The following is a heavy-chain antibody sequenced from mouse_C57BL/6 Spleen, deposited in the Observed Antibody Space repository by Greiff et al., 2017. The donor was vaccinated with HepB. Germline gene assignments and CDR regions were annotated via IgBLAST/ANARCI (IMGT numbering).Heavy chain of an antibody. J-gene: IGHJ4*01. Sequence: EVMLVESGGGLVKPGGSLKLSCAASGFTFSDYGMHWVRQAPEKGLEWVAYISSGSSTIYYADTVKGRFTISRDNAKNTLFLQMTSLRSEDTALYYCARGGWLLPNYYSMDYWGQGTSVTVSS. V-gene: IGHV5-17*01. D-gene: IGHD2-3*01. CDR3: ARGGWLLPNYYSMDY. CDR2: ISSGSSTI. CDR1: GFTFSDYG.